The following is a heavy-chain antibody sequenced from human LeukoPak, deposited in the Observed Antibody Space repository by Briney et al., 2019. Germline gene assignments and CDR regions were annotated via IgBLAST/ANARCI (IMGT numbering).Heavy chain of an antibody. D-gene: IGHD3-9*01. CDR3: ARLHYDVLTGPFDY. V-gene: IGHV3-66*04. Sequence: GGSLRLTCAASGITVNTNYMSWVRQAPGKGLEWVSIIYSGGATFYADSVKGRFTISRESSKNTLWLQMNSLRVEDTAVYYCARLHYDVLTGPFDYWGQGTLVTVSS. CDR1: GITVNTNY. J-gene: IGHJ4*02. CDR2: IYSGGAT.